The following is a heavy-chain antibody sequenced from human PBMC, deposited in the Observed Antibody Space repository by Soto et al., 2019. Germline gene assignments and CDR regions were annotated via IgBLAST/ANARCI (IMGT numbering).Heavy chain of an antibody. V-gene: IGHV4-59*08. Sequence: QVQLQESGPGLVRPSETLSLTCTVSGGSISPYYWSWIRQSPGKGLEWIGYIYYRGATNYNPSLKGRVTMSLDAAKKDVSLMLRSVTAADSAVYYCARRSDSSGYVPRRDGSQSTEWGGGMEVWGQGTTVSVSS. CDR1: GGSISPYY. J-gene: IGHJ6*02. CDR2: IYYRGAT. CDR3: ARRSDSSGYVPRRDGSQSTEWGGGMEV. D-gene: IGHD3-22*01.